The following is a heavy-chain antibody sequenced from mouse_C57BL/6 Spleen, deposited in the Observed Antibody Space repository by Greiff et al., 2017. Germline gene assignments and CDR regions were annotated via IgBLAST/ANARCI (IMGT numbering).Heavy chain of an antibody. CDR1: GYAFSSSW. CDR3: ARGVPYYFDY. CDR2: IYPGDGDT. J-gene: IGHJ2*01. V-gene: IGHV1-82*01. D-gene: IGHD2-14*01. Sequence: VQLQQSGPELVKPGASVKISCKASGYAFSSSWMNWVKQRPGKGLEWIGRIYPGDGDTNYNGKFKGKATLTADKSSSTAYMQLSSLTSEDSAVYFCARGVPYYFDYWGQGTTLTVSS.